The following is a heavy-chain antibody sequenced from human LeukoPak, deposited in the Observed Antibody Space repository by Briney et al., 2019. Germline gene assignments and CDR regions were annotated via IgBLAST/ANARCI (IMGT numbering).Heavy chain of an antibody. J-gene: IGHJ6*02. CDR1: GYTSTSYG. CDR2: ISAYNGNT. CDR3: ARSGYCSGGSCYSGRYYYYYYGMDV. Sequence: GASVKVSCKASGYTSTSYGISWVRQAPGQGLEWMGWISAYNGNTNYAQKLQGRVTMTTDTSTSTAYMELRSLRSDDTAVYYCARSGYCSGGSCYSGRYYYYYYGMDVWGQGTTVTVSS. D-gene: IGHD2-15*01. V-gene: IGHV1-18*01.